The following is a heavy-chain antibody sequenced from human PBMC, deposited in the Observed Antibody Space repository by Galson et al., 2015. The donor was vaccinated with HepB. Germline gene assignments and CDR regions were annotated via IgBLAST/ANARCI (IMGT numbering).Heavy chain of an antibody. CDR3: ARVGMTYYYFDY. Sequence: SVKVSCKASGYRFANFGISWVRQAPRQGLEWMGWISTHNGNTNYAQKFQGRVTMTTDTSTSTAYLELRSLRPDDTAVYYCARVGMTYYYFDYWGQGTLVTVSS. V-gene: IGHV1-18*01. CDR1: GYRFANFG. D-gene: IGHD1-26*01. CDR2: ISTHNGNT. J-gene: IGHJ4*02.